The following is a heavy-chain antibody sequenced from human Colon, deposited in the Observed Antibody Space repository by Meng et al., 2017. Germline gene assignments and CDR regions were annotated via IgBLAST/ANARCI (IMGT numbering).Heavy chain of an antibody. D-gene: IGHD3-22*01. CDR3: ARGHYYDSSGYYY. J-gene: IGHJ4*02. V-gene: IGHV4-30-4*01. CDR1: GGSISSGGFS. CDR2: IYYSGST. Sequence: QVQLQESGPGLVKPSQTLSLTCAVSGGSISSGGFSWRWVRQPPGKGLEWIGYIYYSGSTYYNPSLKSRVTISVDTSKNQFSLKLTSVTAADTAVYYCARGHYYDSSGYYYWGQGTLVTVSS.